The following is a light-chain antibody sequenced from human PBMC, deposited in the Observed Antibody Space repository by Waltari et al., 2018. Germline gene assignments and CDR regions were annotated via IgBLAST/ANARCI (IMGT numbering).Light chain of an antibody. CDR1: NSDVGNYNL. J-gene: IGLJ1*01. CDR2: EVI. Sequence: QSALTQPASVSGTPGQSITISCTGTNSDVGNYNLVSWYQHHPGEAPKLMICEVIKRPSGVSNRFPGSKAGNPASLTISGLQAEDEADYYCCSYAGSGTYVFGTGTKVTVL. V-gene: IGLV2-23*02. CDR3: CSYAGSGTYV.